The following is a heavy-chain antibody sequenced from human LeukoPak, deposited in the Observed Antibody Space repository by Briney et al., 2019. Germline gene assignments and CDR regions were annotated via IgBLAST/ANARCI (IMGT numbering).Heavy chain of an antibody. Sequence: ASVKVSCKASGYTFTGYCIHWVRQAPGQGLEWMGWINPNSGGTKYAQKFQGRVTMTRDTSISTAYMELSRLISDDTAVYYCARAQTYCSGVTCYSDSWGQGTLVTVSS. CDR1: GYTFTGYC. CDR3: ARAQTYCSGVTCYSDS. D-gene: IGHD2-15*01. V-gene: IGHV1-2*02. CDR2: INPNSGGT. J-gene: IGHJ4*02.